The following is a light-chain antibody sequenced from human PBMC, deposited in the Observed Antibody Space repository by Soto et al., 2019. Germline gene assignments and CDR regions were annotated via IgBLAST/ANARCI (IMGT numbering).Light chain of an antibody. J-gene: IGKJ1*01. CDR3: QQYNRYSWT. CDR2: EAS. Sequence: DIQMTQSPSTLYASVGDRVTITCRASQSVKRWLAWYQQKPGKAPSLLIYEASTLQNGVPSRFGGSGSETEFTLTINSLQPDDYATYYCQQYNRYSWTFGQGTKVEVK. CDR1: QSVKRW. V-gene: IGKV1-5*03.